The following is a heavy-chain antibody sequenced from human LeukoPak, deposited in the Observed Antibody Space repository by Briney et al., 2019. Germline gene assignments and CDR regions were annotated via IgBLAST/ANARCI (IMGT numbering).Heavy chain of an antibody. CDR2: IYSGGST. V-gene: IGHV3-53*01. Sequence: GGSLRLSCAASGFTVSSNYMSWVRQAPGKGLEWVSVIYSGGSTYYADSVKGRFTISRDNSKNTLYLQMNSLRAEDTVVYYCARVLRGYSSSWHIDYWGQGTLVTVSS. CDR3: ARVLRGYSSSWHIDY. J-gene: IGHJ4*02. CDR1: GFTVSSNY. D-gene: IGHD6-13*01.